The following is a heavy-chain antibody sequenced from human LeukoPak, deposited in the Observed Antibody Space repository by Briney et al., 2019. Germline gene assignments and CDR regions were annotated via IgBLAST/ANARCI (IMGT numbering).Heavy chain of an antibody. CDR1: GYTFTSYD. Sequence: ASVKVSCEASGYTFTSYDINWVRQATGQGLEWMGWMNPNSGNTGYAQKFQGRVTMTRNTSISTAYMELSSLRSEDTAVYYCARASARTRIAAAGTIGYWGQGTLVTVSS. D-gene: IGHD6-13*01. CDR2: MNPNSGNT. V-gene: IGHV1-8*01. J-gene: IGHJ4*02. CDR3: ARASARTRIAAAGTIGY.